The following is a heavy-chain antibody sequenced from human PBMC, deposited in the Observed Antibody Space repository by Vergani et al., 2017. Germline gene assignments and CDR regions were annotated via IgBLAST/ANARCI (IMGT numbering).Heavy chain of an antibody. D-gene: IGHD4-23*01. CDR3: ARIPDYGGNSWYFDL. Sequence: QWGAGLLKPSETLSLTCAVYGGSFSGYYWSWIRQPPGKALEWLAHIFSNDEKSYSTSLKSRLTISKDTSKSQVVLTMTNMDPVDTATYYWARIPDYGGNSWYFDLWGRGTLVTVSS. CDR2: IFSNDEK. V-gene: IGHV2-26*01. J-gene: IGHJ2*01. CDR1: GGSFSGYYW.